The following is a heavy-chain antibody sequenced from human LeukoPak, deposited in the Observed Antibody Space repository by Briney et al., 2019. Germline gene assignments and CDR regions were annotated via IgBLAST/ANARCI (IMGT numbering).Heavy chain of an antibody. J-gene: IGHJ2*01. Sequence: SETLSLTCTVSGGSISRYYWNWIRQPPGKGLEWIGYIYTTGSTNYNPSLKSRVTISVDTSKNQFSLKLSSVTAADTAVYYSARRKLGINTWYFDLWGRGTLVTVSS. CDR1: GGSISRYY. CDR2: IYTTGST. D-gene: IGHD7-27*01. V-gene: IGHV4-4*09. CDR3: ARRKLGINTWYFDL.